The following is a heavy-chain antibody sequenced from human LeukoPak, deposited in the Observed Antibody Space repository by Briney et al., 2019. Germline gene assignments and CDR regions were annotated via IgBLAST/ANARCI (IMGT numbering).Heavy chain of an antibody. D-gene: IGHD3-9*01. CDR3: ARGPRYYRV. J-gene: IGHJ3*01. CDR2: TNHSGST. Sequence: AETLAITCANKGWCYSGYYWMGIRQPQEKGLEWIGETNHSGSTNYNPSLKSRVTISVDTSKNQFSLKLSSVTAADTAVYYCARGPRYYRVWGQGTMVTVSS. CDR1: GWCYSGYY. V-gene: IGHV4-34*01.